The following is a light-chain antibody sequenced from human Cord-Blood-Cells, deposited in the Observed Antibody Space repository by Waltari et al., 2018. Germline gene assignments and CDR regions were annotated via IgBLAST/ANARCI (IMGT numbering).Light chain of an antibody. CDR2: GSS. CDR3: QQYNNWPFT. Sequence: EIVMTQSPATLSVSPGERATLSCRASQSVSSNLAWYQQKPGQATRLLIYGSSTRATGIPARFSGSGSVTEFTLTISSLQSEDFAVYYCQQYNNWPFTFGPWTKVDIK. J-gene: IGKJ3*01. V-gene: IGKV3-15*01. CDR1: QSVSSN.